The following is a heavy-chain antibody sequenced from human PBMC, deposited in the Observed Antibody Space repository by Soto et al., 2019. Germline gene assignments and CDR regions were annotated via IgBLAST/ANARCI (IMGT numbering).Heavy chain of an antibody. D-gene: IGHD3-9*01. J-gene: IGHJ6*02. CDR3: ARNFENDWLLSDYYYYGMDG. Sequence: PGASLKISCKGSGYSFTSYWIIWVRQMPGKGLKWMGRIDPSDSYTNYSPSFQGHVTISADKSISTAYLQWSSLKASDTAMYYCARNFENDWLLSDYYYYGMDGWGQGTTVTVSS. V-gene: IGHV5-10-1*01. CDR1: GYSFTSYW. CDR2: IDPSDSYT.